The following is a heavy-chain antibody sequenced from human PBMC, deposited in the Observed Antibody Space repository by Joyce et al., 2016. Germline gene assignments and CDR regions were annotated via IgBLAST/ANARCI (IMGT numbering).Heavy chain of an antibody. CDR2: ISGTSYYI. D-gene: IGHD3-16*01. CDR3: ARGGISYYYAMDV. V-gene: IGHV3-21*01. J-gene: IGHJ6*02. CDR1: GSTLSSSS. Sequence: GGSLRLSCEASGSTLSSSSMSWFRQAPGKGLEWVAAISGTSYYIFHAETVRGRFTVSRDNAKKTLYLQMNSLRAEDSAVFYCARGGISYYYAMDVWGQGTTVTVSS.